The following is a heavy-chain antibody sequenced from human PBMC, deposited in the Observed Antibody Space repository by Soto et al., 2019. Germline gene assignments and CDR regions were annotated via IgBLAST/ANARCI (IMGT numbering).Heavy chain of an antibody. Sequence: EVQLVESGGRLVQPGGSLRLSCSASGFNFSRYWTHWVRQVPGRGLVWVSHINSDGSRTTYADSVKGRFTISRDNAKNTLYLQMNSLRAEDTAVYYCARDLSSCSSARCYSYYYGMDVWGQGTTVTVSS. V-gene: IGHV3-74*01. CDR2: INSDGSRT. D-gene: IGHD2-2*01. CDR3: ARDLSSCSSARCYSYYYGMDV. CDR1: GFNFSRYW. J-gene: IGHJ6*02.